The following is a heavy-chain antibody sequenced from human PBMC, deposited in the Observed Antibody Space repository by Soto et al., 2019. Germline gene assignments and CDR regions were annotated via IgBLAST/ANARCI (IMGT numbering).Heavy chain of an antibody. V-gene: IGHV1-8*01. CDR3: AREQYSSSWYGGSDWFDP. D-gene: IGHD6-13*01. J-gene: IGHJ5*02. CDR2: MNPNSGNT. Sequence: ASVKVSCKASGYTFTSYDINWVRQATGQGLEWMGWMNPNSGNTGYAQKFQGRVTRTRNTSISTAYMELSSLRSEDTAVYYCAREQYSSSWYGGSDWFDPWGQGTLVTVSS. CDR1: GYTFTSYD.